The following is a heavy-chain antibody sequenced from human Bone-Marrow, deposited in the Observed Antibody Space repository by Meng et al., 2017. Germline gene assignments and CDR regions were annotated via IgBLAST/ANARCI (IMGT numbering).Heavy chain of an antibody. V-gene: IGHV4-31*02. Sequence: SCTVSGASISSGGYYWNWIRQTPGKGLEWIGYIYYSGITYYDPSLKSRVTISVDTSKNQFSLKLSSVTAADTAVYYCARDRVRGVTYYYYGMDVWGQGTTVTVSS. J-gene: IGHJ6*02. CDR2: IYYSGIT. CDR3: ARDRVRGVTYYYYGMDV. CDR1: GASISSGGYY. D-gene: IGHD3-10*01.